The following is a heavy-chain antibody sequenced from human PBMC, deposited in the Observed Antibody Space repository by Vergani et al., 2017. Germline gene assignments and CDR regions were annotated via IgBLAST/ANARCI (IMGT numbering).Heavy chain of an antibody. J-gene: IGHJ6*02. CDR3: ARASITIFGVVIKFPFTPNGMDV. D-gene: IGHD3-3*01. CDR1: GGTFSSYT. V-gene: IGHV1-69*02. Sequence: QVQLVQSGAEVKKPGSSVKVSCKASGGTFSSYTISWVRQAPGQGLEWMGRIIPILGIANYAQKFQGRVTITADKSTSTAYMELSSLRSEDTAVYYCARASITIFGVVIKFPFTPNGMDVWGQGTTVTVSS. CDR2: IIPILGIA.